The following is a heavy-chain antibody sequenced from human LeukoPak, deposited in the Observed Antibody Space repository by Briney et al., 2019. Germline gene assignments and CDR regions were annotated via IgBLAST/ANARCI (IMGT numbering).Heavy chain of an antibody. D-gene: IGHD6-13*01. CDR2: ISGTYTST. CDR3: AKGHSSSWSIFDY. J-gene: IGHJ4*02. Sequence: GGSLRLSCAASGFTFSSYEMNWARQAPGKGLEWVSSISGTYTSTYYADSVKGRFTISRDNSKNTLYLQMNSLRADDTAVYHCAKGHSSSWSIFDYWGQGTLVTVSS. CDR1: GFTFSSYE. V-gene: IGHV3-23*01.